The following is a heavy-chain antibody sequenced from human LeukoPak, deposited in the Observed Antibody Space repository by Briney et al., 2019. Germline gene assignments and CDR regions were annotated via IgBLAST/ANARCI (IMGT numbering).Heavy chain of an antibody. Sequence: PSETLSLTCAVSGYSISSGYYWGWIRPPPGRGLEWIGSIYHSVSTYYNPSLKSRVTISIDTSKNQFSLKLSSVTAADTAVYYCARLRRDYYGSGAHEFDIWGQGTMVTVSS. CDR2: IYHSVST. CDR1: GYSISSGYY. CDR3: ARLRRDYYGSGAHEFDI. V-gene: IGHV4-38-2*01. D-gene: IGHD3-10*01. J-gene: IGHJ3*02.